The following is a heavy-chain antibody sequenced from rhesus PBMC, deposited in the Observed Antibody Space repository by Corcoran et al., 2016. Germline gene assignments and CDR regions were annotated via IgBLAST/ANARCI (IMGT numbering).Heavy chain of an antibody. CDR1: GYSISRVYG. Sequence: QLQLKESGPGLVKPSATLSLTCAVSGYSISRVYGWAWIRQPHRKGLELIGYISYSGSISYNPSLKSRVTISRDTSKNQFSLKLSSWTAADTAVYYCARVGAPIYFDYWGQGVLVTVSS. V-gene: IGHV4-122*02. CDR2: ISYSGSI. J-gene: IGHJ4*01. D-gene: IGHD1-44*02. CDR3: ARVGAPIYFDY.